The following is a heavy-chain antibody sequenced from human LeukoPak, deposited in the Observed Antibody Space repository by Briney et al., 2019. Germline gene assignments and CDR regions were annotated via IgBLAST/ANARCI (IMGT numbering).Heavy chain of an antibody. CDR2: IISSSSYI. D-gene: IGHD3-10*01. V-gene: IGHV3-21*01. J-gene: IGHJ4*02. CDR1: GFTFSSYS. CDR3: ARDPWFGELHYFDY. Sequence: GGSLRLSCAASGFTFSSYSMNWVRQAPGKGLEWVSSIISSSSYIYYADSVKGRFTISRDNAKNSLYLQMNSLRAEDTAVYYCARDPWFGELHYFDYWGQGTLVTVSS.